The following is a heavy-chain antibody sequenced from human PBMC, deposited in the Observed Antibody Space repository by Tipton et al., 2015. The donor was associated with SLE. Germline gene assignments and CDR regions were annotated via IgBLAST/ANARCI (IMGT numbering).Heavy chain of an antibody. CDR3: SLSYYNFFAYPHLYFDL. V-gene: IGHV4-39*01. CDR1: GDSISSGNYY. CDR2: IFYSGGT. J-gene: IGHJ2*01. Sequence: TLSLTCNVSGDSISSGNYYWGWIRQPPGKGLEWIGSIFYSGGTYYNPSLKSRVTLSIDTSKNQFSLNVNSVTAADTGVYARSLSYYNFFAYPHLYFDLWGRGTLVTVSP. D-gene: IGHD3-10*01.